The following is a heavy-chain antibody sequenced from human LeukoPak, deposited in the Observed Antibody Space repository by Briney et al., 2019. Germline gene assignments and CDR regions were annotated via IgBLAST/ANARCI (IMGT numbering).Heavy chain of an antibody. V-gene: IGHV3-30*02. CDR1: GFTLSTYT. CDR3: AAYSSGWYRGDY. CDR2: IRYDGSTK. Sequence: GGSLRLSCAASGFTLSTYTMNWVRQAPGKGLEWVAFIRYDGSTKYYADSVKGRFTISRDNSKNTLYLQMDSLRLEDTALYYCAAYSSGWYRGDYWGQGTLVTVSS. D-gene: IGHD6-19*01. J-gene: IGHJ4*02.